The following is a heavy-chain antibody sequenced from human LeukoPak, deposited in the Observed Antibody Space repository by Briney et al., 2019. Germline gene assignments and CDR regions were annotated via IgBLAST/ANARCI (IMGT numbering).Heavy chain of an antibody. Sequence: PGGSLRLSCAASGFTFSSYWMSWVRQAPGKGLEWVANVQHIGGETYYVDSVKGRFTISRDNAKNSVYLQMNSLGADDTAVYYCARAGGSSWADYWGQGTLVTVSS. J-gene: IGHJ4*02. CDR2: VQHIGGET. CDR1: GFTFSSYW. D-gene: IGHD6-13*01. V-gene: IGHV3-7*01. CDR3: ARAGGSSWADY.